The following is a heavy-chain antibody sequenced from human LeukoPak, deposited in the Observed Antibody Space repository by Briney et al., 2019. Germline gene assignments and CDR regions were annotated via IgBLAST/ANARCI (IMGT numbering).Heavy chain of an antibody. V-gene: IGHV4-31*03. CDR2: INYSGST. CDR3: ASTYDSSGYYYVDR. D-gene: IGHD3-22*01. CDR1: GGSISTGSYY. J-gene: IGHJ4*02. Sequence: PSQTLSLTCSVSGGSISTGSYYWSWIRQHPGKGLEWIGYINYSGSTDYNPSLKSRVTISVGTSKNHFSLKLRSVTAADTAMYYCASTYDSSGYYYVDRWGQGTLVTVSS.